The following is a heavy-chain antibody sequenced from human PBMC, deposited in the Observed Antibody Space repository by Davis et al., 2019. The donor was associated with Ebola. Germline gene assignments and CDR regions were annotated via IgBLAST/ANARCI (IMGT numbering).Heavy chain of an antibody. CDR3: ARTADQWSGRPVFDV. CDR1: GFTFSSYG. CDR2: IWYDGSNK. Sequence: PGGSLRLSCAASGFTFSSYGMHWVRQAPGKGLEWVAVIWYDGSNKYYADSVKGRFTISRDNSKNTLYLQMNSLRAEDTAVYYCARTADQWSGRPVFDVWGQGTRVTVSS. D-gene: IGHD3-3*01. J-gene: IGHJ3*01. V-gene: IGHV3-33*01.